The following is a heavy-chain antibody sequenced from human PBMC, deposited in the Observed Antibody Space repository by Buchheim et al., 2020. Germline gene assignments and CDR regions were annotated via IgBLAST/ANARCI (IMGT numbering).Heavy chain of an antibody. CDR3: ARDRGAHDFGPIDY. CDR1: GISINNGTFY. J-gene: IGHJ4*02. D-gene: IGHD4-17*01. CDR2: VYYTGRA. Sequence: QVQLQESGPGLVKPSQTLSLTCTVSGISINNGTFYWSWIRQHPGKGLEWIGYVYYTGRAYSNPSLKSRVSMSVDTSQYQFSLNLASVTAADTAVYYCARDRGAHDFGPIDYWGQGAL. V-gene: IGHV4-31*03.